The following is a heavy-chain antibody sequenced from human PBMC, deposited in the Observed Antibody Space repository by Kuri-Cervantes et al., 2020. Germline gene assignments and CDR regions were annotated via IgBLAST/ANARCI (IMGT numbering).Heavy chain of an antibody. CDR3: AGAPNNWNYYLYYFDY. CDR1: GFTFSSYE. V-gene: IGHV3-48*03. J-gene: IGHJ4*02. Sequence: GESPKTSCAASGFTFSSYEMNRVRQAPGKGLEWVSYISSSGSTINYADSVKGPFNNSRDNTNNSPYLQMNRLRGEETAVYYWAGAPNNWNYYLYYFDYWGQGTLVTVSS. CDR2: ISSSGSTI. D-gene: IGHD1-7*01.